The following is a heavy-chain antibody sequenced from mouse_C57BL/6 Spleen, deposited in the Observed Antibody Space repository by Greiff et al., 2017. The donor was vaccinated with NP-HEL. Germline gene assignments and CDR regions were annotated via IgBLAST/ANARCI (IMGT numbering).Heavy chain of an antibody. CDR3: ANREDYDGDYYAMDY. Sequence: EVKLVESGGGLVKPGGSLKLSCGASGITFSEYGMHWVRQATEKGVEWVAYISSGSSSLYYADTVKGRFTISSDNDKNTLFLQMTSLRYEDTAMYYCANREDYDGDYYAMDYWGQATSVTVSS. CDR1: GITFSEYG. J-gene: IGHJ4*01. V-gene: IGHV5-17*01. D-gene: IGHD2-4*01. CDR2: ISSGSSSL.